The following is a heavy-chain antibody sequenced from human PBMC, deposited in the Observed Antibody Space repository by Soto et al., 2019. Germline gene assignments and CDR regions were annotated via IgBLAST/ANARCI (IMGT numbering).Heavy chain of an antibody. CDR1: GYTFTSYA. D-gene: IGHD3-3*01. J-gene: IGHJ6*02. V-gene: IGHV1-3*01. CDR3: ARSFNGNFWSGYFYYYGMDV. CDR2: INAGNGNT. Sequence: SVKVSCKASGYTFTSYAMHWVRQAPGQRLEWMGWINAGNGNTKYSQKFQGRVTITRDTSASTAYMELSSLRSEDTAVYYCARSFNGNFWSGYFYYYGMDVWGQGTTVTVSS.